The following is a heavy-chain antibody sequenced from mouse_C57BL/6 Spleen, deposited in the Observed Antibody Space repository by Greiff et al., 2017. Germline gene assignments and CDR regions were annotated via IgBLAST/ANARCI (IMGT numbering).Heavy chain of an antibody. CDR3: TSGIYYDYGGFAY. J-gene: IGHJ3*01. CDR1: GFNIKDDY. Sequence: VQLQQSGAELVRPGASVKLSCTASGFNIKDDYMHWVKQRPEQGLEWIGWIDPENGDTEYASKFQGKATITADTSSNTAYLQLSSLTSEDTAVYYCTSGIYYDYGGFAYWGQGTLVTVSA. CDR2: IDPENGDT. D-gene: IGHD2-4*01. V-gene: IGHV14-4*01.